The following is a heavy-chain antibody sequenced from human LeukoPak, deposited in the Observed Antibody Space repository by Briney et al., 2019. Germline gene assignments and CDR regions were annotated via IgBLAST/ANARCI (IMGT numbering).Heavy chain of an antibody. CDR2: ISSSGSTK. J-gene: IGHJ4*02. CDR3: ALYFYDSSGYPSFDY. V-gene: IGHV3-48*02. Sequence: GGSLRLSCAASGFXVSSNYMSWVRQAPGKGLEWVSYISSSGSTKYYTDSVKGRFTISRDNAKNSLYLEVNSLRDEDTALYYCALYFYDSSGYPSFDYWGQGTLVTVSS. D-gene: IGHD3-22*01. CDR1: GFXVSSNY.